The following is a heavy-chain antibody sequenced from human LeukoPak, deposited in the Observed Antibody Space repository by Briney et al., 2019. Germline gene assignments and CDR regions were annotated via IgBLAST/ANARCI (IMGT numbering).Heavy chain of an antibody. CDR3: ARAAGSSGYFGY. Sequence: PGRSLRLSCAAPGFTFSSYGMHWVRQAPGKGLEWVAVIWYDGSNKYYADSVKGRFTISRDNSKNTLYLQMNSLRAEDTAVYYCARAAGSSGYFGYWGQGTLVTVSS. V-gene: IGHV3-33*01. CDR2: IWYDGSNK. CDR1: GFTFSSYG. J-gene: IGHJ4*02. D-gene: IGHD3-22*01.